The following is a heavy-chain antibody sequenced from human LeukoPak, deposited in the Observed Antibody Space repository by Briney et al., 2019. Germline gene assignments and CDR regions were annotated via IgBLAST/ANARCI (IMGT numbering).Heavy chain of an antibody. V-gene: IGHV3-7*01. J-gene: IGHJ6*03. CDR3: ARDGATNYYYYYMDV. CDR1: GFTFSSYS. CDR2: IKQDGSEK. D-gene: IGHD1-26*01. Sequence: GESLRLSCAASGFTFSSYSMNWVRQAPGKGLEWVANIKQDGSEKYYVDSVKGRFTISRDNAKNSLYLQMNSLRAEDTAVYYCARDGATNYYYYYMDVWGKGTTVTTSS.